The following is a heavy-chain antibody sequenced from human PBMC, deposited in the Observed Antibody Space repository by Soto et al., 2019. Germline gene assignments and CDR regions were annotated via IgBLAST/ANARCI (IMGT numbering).Heavy chain of an antibody. J-gene: IGHJ5*02. Sequence: SETLSLTCTVSGGSISSSSYYWGWIRQPPGKGLEWIGSIYYSGSTYYNPSLKSRVTISVDTSKNQFSLKLSSVTAADTAVYYCARPVGDIFGVVTGFDPWGQGTLVTVSS. CDR2: IYYSGST. D-gene: IGHD3-3*02. V-gene: IGHV4-39*01. CDR1: GGSISSSSYY. CDR3: ARPVGDIFGVVTGFDP.